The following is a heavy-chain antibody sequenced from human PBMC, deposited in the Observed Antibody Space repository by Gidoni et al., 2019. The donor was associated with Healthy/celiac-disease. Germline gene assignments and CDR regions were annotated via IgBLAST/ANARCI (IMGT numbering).Heavy chain of an antibody. J-gene: IGHJ6*02. CDR1: GYTFTSYG. CDR3: ARILRPVGATISQSHDYYYYGMDV. CDR2: ISAYNGNT. D-gene: IGHD1-26*01. Sequence: QVQLVQSGAEVKKPGASVKVSCKASGYTFTSYGISWVRQAPGQGLEWMGWISAYNGNTNYAQKLQGRVTMTTDTSTSTAYMELRSLRSDDTAVYYCARILRPVGATISQSHDYYYYGMDVWGQGTTVTVSS. V-gene: IGHV1-18*04.